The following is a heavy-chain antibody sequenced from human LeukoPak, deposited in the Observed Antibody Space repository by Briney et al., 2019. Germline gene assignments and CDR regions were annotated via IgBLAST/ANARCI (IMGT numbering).Heavy chain of an antibody. CDR2: ISTYNGNT. CDR3: ASSPKFDI. V-gene: IGHV1-18*01. Sequence: ASVKVSCKASGYTFTTYGISWVRQAPGQGLEWMGWISTYNGNTNYAQKLQGRVTMTTDTSTSTVYMELRSLRSDDTAVYYCASSPKFDIWGQGTMVTVSS. J-gene: IGHJ3*02. CDR1: GYTFTTYG.